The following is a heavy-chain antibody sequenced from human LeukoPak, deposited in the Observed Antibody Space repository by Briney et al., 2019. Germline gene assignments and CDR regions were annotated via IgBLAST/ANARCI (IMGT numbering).Heavy chain of an antibody. J-gene: IGHJ4*02. Sequence: PGGSLRLSCAASGFTFSSYAMHWVRQAPGKGLEYVSSISSNGGSTYYANSVKGRFTISRDNSKNTLYLQMGSLRAEDMAVYYCARSPIAARPRGLDYWGQGTLVAVSS. D-gene: IGHD6-6*01. CDR1: GFTFSSYA. CDR3: ARSPIAARPRGLDY. CDR2: ISSNGGST. V-gene: IGHV3-64*01.